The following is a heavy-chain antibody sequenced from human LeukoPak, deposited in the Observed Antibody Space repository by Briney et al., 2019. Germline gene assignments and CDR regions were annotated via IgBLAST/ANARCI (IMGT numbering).Heavy chain of an antibody. CDR1: GGTFSSYA. D-gene: IGHD1-20*01. Sequence: ASVKVSCKASGGTFSSYAISWVRQAPGQGLEWMGGIIPIFGTANYAQKFQGRVTITADESTGTAYMELSSLRSEDTAVYYCARFADGYYWVDYWGQGTLVTVSS. CDR3: ARFADGYYWVDY. CDR2: IIPIFGTA. V-gene: IGHV1-69*01. J-gene: IGHJ4*02.